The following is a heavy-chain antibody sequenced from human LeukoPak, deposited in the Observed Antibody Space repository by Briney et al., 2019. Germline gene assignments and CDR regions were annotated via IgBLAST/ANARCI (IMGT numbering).Heavy chain of an antibody. CDR1: GYTFTSYG. D-gene: IGHD6-13*01. Sequence: GASVKVSCKASGYTFTSYGISWVRQAPGQGLEWMGWISAYNGNTNYAQKLQGRVTMTTDTSTSTAYMELRSLRSDDTAVYYCARVGGASWYLYYYYYMDVWGKGTTVTVSS. J-gene: IGHJ6*03. CDR2: ISAYNGNT. CDR3: ARVGGASWYLYYYYYMDV. V-gene: IGHV1-18*01.